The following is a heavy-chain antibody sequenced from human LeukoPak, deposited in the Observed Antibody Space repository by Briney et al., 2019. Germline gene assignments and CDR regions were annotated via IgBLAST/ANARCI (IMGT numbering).Heavy chain of an antibody. CDR1: GFTFSGSV. J-gene: IGHJ4*02. CDR3: TSGSGWYSPDY. V-gene: IGHV3-73*01. Sequence: GGSLRLSCAASGFTFSGSVMHWVRQASGKGLEWVGRITSKPNCYATVYAASVKGRFTISSDDSKNTAYLQMNSLKTEDTAVYYCTSGSGWYSPDYWGQGTLVTVSS. D-gene: IGHD6-19*01. CDR2: ITSKPNCYAT.